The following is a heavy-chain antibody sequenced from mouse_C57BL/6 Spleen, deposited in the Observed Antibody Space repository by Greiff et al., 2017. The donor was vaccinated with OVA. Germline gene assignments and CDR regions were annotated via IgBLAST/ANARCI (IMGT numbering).Heavy chain of an antibody. CDR3: ARKGTGFDY. D-gene: IGHD3-3*01. CDR1: GYTFTSYW. CDR2: IDPSDSYT. V-gene: IGHV1-69*01. J-gene: IGHJ2*01. Sequence: VQLQQPGAELVMPGASVKLSCKASGYTFTSYWMHWVKQRPGQGLEWIGEIDPSDSYTNYNQKFKGKSTLTVDKSSSTAYMQLSSLTSEDSAVYYCARKGTGFDYWGKGTTLTVSS.